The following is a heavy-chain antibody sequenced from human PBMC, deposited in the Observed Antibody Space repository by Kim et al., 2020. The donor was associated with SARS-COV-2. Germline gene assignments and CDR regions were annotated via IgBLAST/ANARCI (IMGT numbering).Heavy chain of an antibody. J-gene: IGHJ6*02. CDR1: GGSFSGYY. V-gene: IGHV4-34*01. CDR2: INHSGST. CDR3: ARYCSSTSCSYYYYYGMDV. D-gene: IGHD2-2*01. Sequence: SETLSLTCAVYGGSFSGYYWSWIRQPPGKGLEWIGEINHSGSTNYNPSLKSRVTISVDTSKNQFSLKLSSVTAADTAVYYCARYCSSTSCSYYYYYGMDVSGQGTTVTVSS.